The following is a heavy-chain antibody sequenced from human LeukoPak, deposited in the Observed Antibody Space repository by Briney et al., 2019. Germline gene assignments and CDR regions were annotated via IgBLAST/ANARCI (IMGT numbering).Heavy chain of an antibody. CDR3: ARTRWYYGSGSYHYFDY. CDR1: GGSISSYY. CDR2: IYTSGST. J-gene: IGHJ4*02. Sequence: ASETLSLTCTVSGGSISSYYWSWIRQPAGKGLEWIGRIYTSGSTNCNPSLKSRVTMSVDTSKNQFSLKLSSVTAADTAVYYCARTRWYYGSGSYHYFDYWGQGTLVTVSS. D-gene: IGHD3-10*01. V-gene: IGHV4-4*07.